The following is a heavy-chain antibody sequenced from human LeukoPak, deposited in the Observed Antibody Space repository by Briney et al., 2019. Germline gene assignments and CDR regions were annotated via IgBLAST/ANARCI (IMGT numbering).Heavy chain of an antibody. CDR3: AKVDTAISIDY. Sequence: GGSLRLSCAASGFTFSSYGMHWVRQAPGKGLEWVAFIRYDGGNKYYADSVKGRFTISRDNSKNTLYLQMNSLRAEDTAVYYCAKVDTAISIDYWGQGTLVTVSS. D-gene: IGHD5-18*01. CDR1: GFTFSSYG. V-gene: IGHV3-30*02. CDR2: IRYDGGNK. J-gene: IGHJ4*02.